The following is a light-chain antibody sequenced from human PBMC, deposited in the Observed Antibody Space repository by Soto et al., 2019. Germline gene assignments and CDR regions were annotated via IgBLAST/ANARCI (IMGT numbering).Light chain of an antibody. CDR3: QQYAGT. CDR2: GAS. J-gene: IGKJ1*01. CDR1: QSVSSSY. Sequence: EIVLTQSPGTLSLSPGERATLSCRASQSVSSSYLAWYQQKPGQAPRLLIYGASSRATGIPDRFSGSGSGTDFPLTISRLEPEDFAVYYCQQYAGTFGQGTKVEIK. V-gene: IGKV3-20*01.